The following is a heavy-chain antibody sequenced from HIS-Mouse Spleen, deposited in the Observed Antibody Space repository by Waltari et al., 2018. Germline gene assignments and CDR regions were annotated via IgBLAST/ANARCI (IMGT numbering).Heavy chain of an antibody. CDR3: AREIPYSSSWYDWYFDL. V-gene: IGHV4-39*07. J-gene: IGHJ2*01. CDR2: IYYSGST. D-gene: IGHD6-13*01. Sequence: QLQLQESVPVLVKPSQTMSLTCTVSGVPISSSSDYRGWLRQPPGKGLGWIGSIYYSGSTYYNPSLKIRVTISVDTSKNQFSLKLSSVTAADTAVYYCAREIPYSSSWYDWYFDLWGRGTLVTVSS. CDR1: GVPISSSSDY.